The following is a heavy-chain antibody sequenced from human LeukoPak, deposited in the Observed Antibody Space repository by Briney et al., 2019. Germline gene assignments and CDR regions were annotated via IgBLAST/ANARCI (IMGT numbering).Heavy chain of an antibody. CDR3: ARDAPGGDYYDSSGYYYVLDY. D-gene: IGHD3-22*01. J-gene: IGHJ4*02. Sequence: GGSLRLSCAASGFTFSSYSMNWVRQAPGKGLEWVSYISSSSSTIDYADSVKGRFTISRDNAKNSLYLQMNSLRDEDTAVYYCARDAPGGDYYDSSGYYYVLDYWGQGTLVTVSS. CDR2: ISSSSSTI. V-gene: IGHV3-48*02. CDR1: GFTFSSYS.